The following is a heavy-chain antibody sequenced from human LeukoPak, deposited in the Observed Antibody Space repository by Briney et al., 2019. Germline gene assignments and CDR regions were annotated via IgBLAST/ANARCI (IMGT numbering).Heavy chain of an antibody. J-gene: IGHJ4*02. D-gene: IGHD5-18*01. V-gene: IGHV3-74*01. CDR1: GFTFSSYG. CDR3: ARDLAGSRDT. Sequence: GGSLRLSCAASGFTFSSYGMTWVRQAPGMGLEWVSRINSDGINTSYADSVKGRFTISRDNGKNTLNLQMNSLRAEDTAVYYCARDLAGSRDTWGQGTLVTVSS. CDR2: INSDGINT.